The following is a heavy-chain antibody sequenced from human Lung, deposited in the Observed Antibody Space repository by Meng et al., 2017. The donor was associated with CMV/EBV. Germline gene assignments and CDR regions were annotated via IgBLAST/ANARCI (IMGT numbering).Heavy chain of an antibody. CDR3: TRVALGFDL. D-gene: IGHD3-3*02. CDR1: GLTFEDYA. CDR2: ISWNSDNL. J-gene: IGHJ5*02. Sequence: SXKISCAASGLTFEDYAMHWVRQPPGKRLEWVSGISWNSDNLAYADSVKGRFTASRDNAKNSLYLQMNSLRPEDKALYYCTRVALGFDLWGQGTLVTVSS. V-gene: IGHV3-9*01.